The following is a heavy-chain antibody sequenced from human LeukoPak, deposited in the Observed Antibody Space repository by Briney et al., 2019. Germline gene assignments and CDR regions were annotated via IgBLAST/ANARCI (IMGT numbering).Heavy chain of an antibody. CDR3: ATVVLSGWQPFDY. Sequence: ASVKVSCKASGYTFTGYYMHWVRQAPGQGLEWMGWINPNSGGTNYAQKFQGRVTMTRDTSISTAYMELSSLRSDDTAVYYCATVVLSGWQPFDYWGQGTLVTVSS. D-gene: IGHD6-19*01. CDR2: INPNSGGT. J-gene: IGHJ4*02. CDR1: GYTFTGYY. V-gene: IGHV1-2*02.